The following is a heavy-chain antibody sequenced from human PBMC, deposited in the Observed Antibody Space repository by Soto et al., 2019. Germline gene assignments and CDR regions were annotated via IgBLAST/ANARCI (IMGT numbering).Heavy chain of an antibody. D-gene: IGHD6-13*01. CDR2: IYYSGST. CDR3: ARADNFIAAAGTGWFDP. V-gene: IGHV4-30-4*01. CDR1: GGSISSGDYY. Sequence: ASETLSLTCTVSGGSISSGDYYWSWIRQPPGKGLEWIGYIYYSGSTYYNPSLKSRVTISVGTSKNQFSLKLSSVTAADTAVYYCARADNFIAAAGTGWFDPWGQGTLVTVSS. J-gene: IGHJ5*02.